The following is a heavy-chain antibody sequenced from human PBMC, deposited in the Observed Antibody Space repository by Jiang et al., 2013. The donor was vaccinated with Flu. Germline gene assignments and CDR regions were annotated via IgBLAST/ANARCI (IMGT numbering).Heavy chain of an antibody. CDR3: ARRYSGSYGDDAFDI. V-gene: IGHV5-51*01. Sequence: AEVKKPGESLKISCKGSGYSFTSYWIGWVRQMPGKGLEWMGIIYPGDSDTRYSPSFQGQVTISADKSISTAYLQWSSLKASDTAMYYCARRYSGSYGDDAFDIWGQGTMVTVSS. CDR2: IYPGDSDT. D-gene: IGHD1-26*01. CDR1: GYSFTSYW. J-gene: IGHJ3*02.